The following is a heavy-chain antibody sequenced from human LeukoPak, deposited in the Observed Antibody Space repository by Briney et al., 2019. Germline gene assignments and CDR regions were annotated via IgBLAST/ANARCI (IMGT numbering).Heavy chain of an antibody. CDR3: VSPRGFSYDYFDY. CDR1: GGSISSSSAY. Sequence: SERLSLTCTVSGGSISSSSAYWGWIRQPPGEGLEWIGSIYYSKNTYYNPSLKGRVTISADTSKHQFSLTLGSVSATDTAVYYCVSPRGFSYDYFDYWGQGTLV. D-gene: IGHD5-18*01. CDR2: IYYSKNT. V-gene: IGHV4-39*01. J-gene: IGHJ4*02.